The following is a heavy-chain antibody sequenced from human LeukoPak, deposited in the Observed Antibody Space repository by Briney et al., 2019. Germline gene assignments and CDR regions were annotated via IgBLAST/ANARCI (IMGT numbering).Heavy chain of an antibody. J-gene: IGHJ4*02. D-gene: IGHD1-26*01. CDR1: GGSISSYY. CDR3: ARKGSGSYSSFDY. Sequence: SETLSLTCTVSGGSISSYYWSWVRQPPGKGLEGIGYIYYSGSTNYNPSLKSRVTISVDTSKNPFSLKLSSVTAADTAVYYCARKGSGSYSSFDYWGQGTLVTVSS. V-gene: IGHV4-59*01. CDR2: IYYSGST.